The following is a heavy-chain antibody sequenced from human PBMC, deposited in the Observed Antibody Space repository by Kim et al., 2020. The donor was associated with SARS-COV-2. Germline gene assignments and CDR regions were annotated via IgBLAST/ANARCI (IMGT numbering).Heavy chain of an antibody. CDR1: GYSFTSYW. Sequence: GESLKISCKGSGYSFTSYWISWVRQMPGKGLEWMGRIDPSDSYTNYSPSFQGHVTISADKSISTAYLQWSSLKASDTAMYYCARVESLSSGYSPVAEYFQHWGQGTLVTVSS. D-gene: IGHD3-22*01. CDR2: IDPSDSYT. V-gene: IGHV5-10-1*01. J-gene: IGHJ1*01. CDR3: ARVESLSSGYSPVAEYFQH.